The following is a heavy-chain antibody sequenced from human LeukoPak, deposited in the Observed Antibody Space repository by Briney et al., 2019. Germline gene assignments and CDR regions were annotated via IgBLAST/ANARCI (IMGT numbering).Heavy chain of an antibody. J-gene: IGHJ2*01. D-gene: IGHD3-22*01. CDR2: ISYDGSNK. Sequence: PGGSLRLSCAASGFTFSSYAMHWVRQAPGKGLEWVAVISYDGSNKYYADSVKGRFTISRDNSKNTLYLQLSSLRAEDTAVYYCARRCYDSYTYRYFDLWGRGTLVTVSS. CDR3: ARRCYDSYTYRYFDL. CDR1: GFTFSSYA. V-gene: IGHV3-30-3*01.